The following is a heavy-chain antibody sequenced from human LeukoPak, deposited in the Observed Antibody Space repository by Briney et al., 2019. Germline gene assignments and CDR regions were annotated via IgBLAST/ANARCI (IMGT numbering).Heavy chain of an antibody. D-gene: IGHD1-1*01. J-gene: IGHJ5*02. Sequence: GGSLRLSCAASGFTFSSYSMNWVRQAPGKGLEWVSVIGGDGANIHYRDSVKGRFTISRDNSKNTVFLQMNSLRAEDTAVYYCATYRQTGDDGPWGQGTLVTVSS. CDR1: GFTFSSYS. V-gene: IGHV3-23*01. CDR2: IGGDGANI. CDR3: ATYRQTGDDGP.